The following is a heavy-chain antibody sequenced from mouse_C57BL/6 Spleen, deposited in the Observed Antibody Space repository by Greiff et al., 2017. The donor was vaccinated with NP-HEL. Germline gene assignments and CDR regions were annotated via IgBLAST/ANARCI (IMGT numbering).Heavy chain of an antibody. D-gene: IGHD1-1*01. Sequence: QVQLQQPGAELVKPGASVKLSCKASGYTFTSYWMQWVKQRPGQGLEWIGEIDPSDSYPNYNQKFKGKATLTVDTSSSTAYMQLSSLTSEDSAVYDGARRAYYYGSRYFDYWGQGTTLTVSS. CDR3: ARRAYYYGSRYFDY. V-gene: IGHV1-50*01. J-gene: IGHJ2*01. CDR1: GYTFTSYW. CDR2: IDPSDSYP.